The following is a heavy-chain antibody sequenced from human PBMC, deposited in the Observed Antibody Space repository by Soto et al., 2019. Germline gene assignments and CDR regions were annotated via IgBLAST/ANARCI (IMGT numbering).Heavy chain of an antibody. CDR1: GFTVSNTY. V-gene: IGHV3-53*05. J-gene: IGHJ5*02. CDR2: IYTAGGT. D-gene: IGHD2-2*01. CDR3: ARALPVAKGGFDP. Sequence: GGSLRLSCAASGFTVSNTYMTWVRQPPGKGLECVSVIYTAGGTNYADSVKGRFIISRDNSKNTLYLQMNSLRAEDTAVYYCARALPVAKGGFDPWGQGTLVTVS.